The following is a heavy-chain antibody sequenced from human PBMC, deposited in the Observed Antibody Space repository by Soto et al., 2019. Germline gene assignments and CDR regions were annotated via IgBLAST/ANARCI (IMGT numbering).Heavy chain of an antibody. D-gene: IGHD4-17*01. Sequence: EVQVLESGEGLVSPGGSRRLSGAASGFTFSNLPMSWARRAPGRGLEWVSTISGSGDNTDYVDSVKGRFTISRDNSKNTLYLQMNSLRAEDTAVYYCAKDPLTVTPYFDYWGQGTLVTVSS. CDR2: ISGSGDNT. V-gene: IGHV3-23*01. CDR3: AKDPLTVTPYFDY. J-gene: IGHJ4*02. CDR1: GFTFSNLP.